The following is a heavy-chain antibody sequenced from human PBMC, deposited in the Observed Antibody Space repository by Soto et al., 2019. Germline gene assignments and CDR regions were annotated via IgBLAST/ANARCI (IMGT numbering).Heavy chain of an antibody. CDR3: ARKADYYYYIGV. CDR2: IIPVLVIA. J-gene: IGHJ6*03. V-gene: IGHV1-69*02. CDR1: GGTFSSYT. Sequence: QVQLVQSGAEVKKPGSSVKVSCKASGGTFSSYTISWLRQAPGQGLEWMGRIIPVLVIANYAQKFQGRVTITADKSTSTDYMELSSLRSEDTAVYYCARKADYYYYIGVWGQGTTVTVSS.